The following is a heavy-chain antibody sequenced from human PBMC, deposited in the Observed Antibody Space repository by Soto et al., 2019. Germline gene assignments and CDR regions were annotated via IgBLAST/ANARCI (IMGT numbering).Heavy chain of an antibody. D-gene: IGHD1-7*01. CDR2: ISGSGGST. CDR1: GLSFSSYA. CDR3: AKGKNWNSLEMDV. J-gene: IGHJ6*02. V-gene: IGHV3-23*01. Sequence: XGSLRLSCAASGLSFSSYAMSWVRQAPGKGLEWVSAISGSGGSTYYADSVKGRFTISRDNSKNTLYLQMNSLGAEDTAVYYCAKGKNWNSLEMDVWGQGTTVTVSS.